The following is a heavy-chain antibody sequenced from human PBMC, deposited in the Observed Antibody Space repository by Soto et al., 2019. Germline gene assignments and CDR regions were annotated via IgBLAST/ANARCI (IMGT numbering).Heavy chain of an antibody. CDR3: ARHDPVDTAMVFFDY. CDR1: GGSISSSTCY. Sequence: PSETLSLTCTVSGGSISSSTCYWGWIRQPPGKGLEWIGSIYYSGNTYCNPSLKSRVTISVDTSKNQFSLKLNSVTAADTGVYYCARHDPVDTAMVFFDYWGQGTLVTVSS. D-gene: IGHD5-18*01. CDR2: IYYSGNT. J-gene: IGHJ4*02. V-gene: IGHV4-39*01.